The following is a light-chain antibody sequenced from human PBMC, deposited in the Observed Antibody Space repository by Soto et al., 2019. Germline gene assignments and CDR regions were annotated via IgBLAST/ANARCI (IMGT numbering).Light chain of an antibody. V-gene: IGKV3-20*01. Sequence: EIVLTQSPGILSLSPGERATLSCRASQSVTSSYLAWYQQKPGQAPRLLIYGASSRATGIPDRFSGSGSGTDFTLTISRLEPEDFAMYYCQQYGYSPITFGQGTLLEIK. CDR3: QQYGYSPIT. CDR2: GAS. J-gene: IGKJ5*01. CDR1: QSVTSSY.